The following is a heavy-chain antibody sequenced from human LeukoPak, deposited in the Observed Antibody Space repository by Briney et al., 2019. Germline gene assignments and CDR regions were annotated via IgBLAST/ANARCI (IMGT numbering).Heavy chain of an antibody. CDR1: GFTVSSNY. V-gene: IGHV3-53*01. CDR3: ARDYSSGWYHYFDY. Sequence: GTSLRLSCAASGFTVSSNYMSWVRQAPGKGLEWVSVIYSGGSTYYADSVKGRFTISRDNSKNTLYLQMNSLRAEDTAVYYCARDYSSGWYHYFDYWGQGTLVTVSS. J-gene: IGHJ4*02. D-gene: IGHD6-19*01. CDR2: IYSGGST.